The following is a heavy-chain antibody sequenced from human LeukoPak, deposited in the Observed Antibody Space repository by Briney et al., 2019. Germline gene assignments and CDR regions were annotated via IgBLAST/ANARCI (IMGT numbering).Heavy chain of an antibody. CDR2: INHSGST. CDR1: GGSFSGYY. Sequence: SETLSLTCAVYGGSFSGYYWSWIRQPPGKGLEWIGEINHSGSTYYNPSLKSRLSISIDTSKNQFSLKLSSVTAADTAVYYCARDGSGSYLPFDIWGQGTMVTVSS. CDR3: ARDGSGSYLPFDI. V-gene: IGHV4-34*01. D-gene: IGHD3-10*01. J-gene: IGHJ3*02.